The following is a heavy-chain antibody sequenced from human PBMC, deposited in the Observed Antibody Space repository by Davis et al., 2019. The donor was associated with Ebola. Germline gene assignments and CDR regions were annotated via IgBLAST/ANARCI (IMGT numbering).Heavy chain of an antibody. CDR3: ARDPPGRAGGY. Sequence: LRLSCTVSGGSISSGDYYWSWIRQPPGKGLEWIGYIYYSGSTYYNPSLKSRVTISVDTSKNQFSLKLSSVTAADTAVYYCARDPPGRAGGYWGQGTLVTVSS. D-gene: IGHD1-14*01. CDR1: GGSISSGDYY. J-gene: IGHJ4*02. CDR2: IYYSGST. V-gene: IGHV4-30-4*01.